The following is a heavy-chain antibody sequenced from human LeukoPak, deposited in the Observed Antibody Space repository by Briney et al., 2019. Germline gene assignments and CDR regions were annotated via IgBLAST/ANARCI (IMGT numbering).Heavy chain of an antibody. CDR2: ISKDGRTI. J-gene: IGHJ4*02. Sequence: GSLRLSCAASGFSFSTQEMAWVRQASGKGLEWVSYISKDGRTIYYADSVKGRFTISRDNTRNSLFLQLSSLSADDTAFYYCARGSYTGFDLYFDSWGQGTLVTISS. V-gene: IGHV3-48*03. CDR3: ARGSYTGFDLYFDS. D-gene: IGHD5-12*01. CDR1: GFSFSTQE.